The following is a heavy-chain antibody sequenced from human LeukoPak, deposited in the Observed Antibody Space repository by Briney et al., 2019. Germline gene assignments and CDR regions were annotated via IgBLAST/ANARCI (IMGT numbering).Heavy chain of an antibody. CDR2: IKQDGSEK. Sequence: GGSLRLSCAASGFTFSSYWMTWVRRAPGKGLEWVANIKQDGSEKYNVDSVKGRFTVSRDNAKNSLYLQMNSLRAEDTAVYYCARERVPYSASPLDNWGQGTLVTVSS. J-gene: IGHJ4*02. D-gene: IGHD6-13*01. V-gene: IGHV3-7*01. CDR1: GFTFSSYW. CDR3: ARERVPYSASPLDN.